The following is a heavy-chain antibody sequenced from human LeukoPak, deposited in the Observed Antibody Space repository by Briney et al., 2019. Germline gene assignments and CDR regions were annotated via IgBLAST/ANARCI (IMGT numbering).Heavy chain of an antibody. CDR1: GFTFTSHW. V-gene: IGHV3-7*01. Sequence: GGSLRLSCAASGFTFTSHWMSWVRQAPGKGLEWVANIKQDGSEMYYVDSVKGRFTISRDNAKNSLYLQMNSLRAEDTAVYYCAREGAVARRYYLDYWGQGTLVTVSS. D-gene: IGHD6-19*01. CDR3: AREGAVARRYYLDY. CDR2: IKQDGSEM. J-gene: IGHJ4*02.